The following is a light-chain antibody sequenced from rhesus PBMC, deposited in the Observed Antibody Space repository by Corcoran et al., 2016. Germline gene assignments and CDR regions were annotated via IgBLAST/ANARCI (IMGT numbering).Light chain of an antibody. Sequence: DIQMTQSPSSLSASVGDTVTITCRASQRIRNWLAWYTQEPGKAPKFLIYKASSLQSGVPPRFSGSGYGTYFTLTISSLQSEDFATYYCQQYSSSPLTFGGGTKVDLK. V-gene: IGKV1-22*01. CDR2: KAS. CDR1: QRIRNW. J-gene: IGKJ4*01. CDR3: QQYSSSPLT.